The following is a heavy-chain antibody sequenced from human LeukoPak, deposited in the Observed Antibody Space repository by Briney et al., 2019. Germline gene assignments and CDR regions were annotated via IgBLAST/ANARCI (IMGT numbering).Heavy chain of an antibody. CDR2: MKHRGST. CDR1: GGSFSGYY. V-gene: IGHV4-34*01. Sequence: PSETLSLTCAVYGGSFSGYYWSWIRQPPGKGLECIGEMKHRGSTNYNPPLKRRVPISVDTSKNQFSLKLSTVTAADTAVYYCERESGRSSGYYYSGGDAFDIWGQGTMVTVSS. J-gene: IGHJ3*02. CDR3: ERESGRSSGYYYSGGDAFDI. D-gene: IGHD3-22*01.